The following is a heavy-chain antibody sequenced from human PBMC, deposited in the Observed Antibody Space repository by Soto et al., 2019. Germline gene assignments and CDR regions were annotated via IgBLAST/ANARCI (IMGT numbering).Heavy chain of an antibody. J-gene: IGHJ4*02. V-gene: IGHV1-69*02. CDR1: GGTFSSYT. CDR3: SRGVASRVDS. Sequence: QVQLVQSGAEVKKPGSSVRVSCTPSGGTFSSYTISWVRQAPGQGLEWMGRIVPITGMTRYAQKFQGRPTITAVTSTTTAYLELSSLTSEDSAVYFFSRGVASRVDSWGQGTQVTVSS. D-gene: IGHD2-15*01. CDR2: IVPITGMT.